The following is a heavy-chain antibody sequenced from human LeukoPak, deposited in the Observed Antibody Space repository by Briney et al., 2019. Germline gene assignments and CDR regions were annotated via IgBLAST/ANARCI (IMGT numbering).Heavy chain of an antibody. CDR1: GGTFSSYA. V-gene: IGHV1-69*13. CDR3: ARGGNPLRAYYYGMDV. Sequence: ASVKVSCKASGGTFSSYAISWVRQAPGQGLEWMGGIIPIFGTANYAQKFQGRVTITADESTSTAYMELSSLRSEDTAVYYCARGGNPLRAYYYGMDVWGQGTTVTVSS. D-gene: IGHD2-15*01. CDR2: IIPIFGTA. J-gene: IGHJ6*02.